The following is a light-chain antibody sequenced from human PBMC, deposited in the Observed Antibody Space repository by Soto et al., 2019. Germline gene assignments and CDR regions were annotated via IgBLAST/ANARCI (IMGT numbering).Light chain of an antibody. Sequence: SYVLTQPPSVSVAPGQTARISCGGNNIGSKSLHWYQQKSGQAPVLVVHDDSYRPAGIPERVSGSNSGNTATLTISRVEAGDEADYYCQVWDSSSDLVIFGGGTKVTVL. J-gene: IGLJ2*01. V-gene: IGLV3-21*02. CDR1: NIGSKS. CDR3: QVWDSSSDLVI. CDR2: DDS.